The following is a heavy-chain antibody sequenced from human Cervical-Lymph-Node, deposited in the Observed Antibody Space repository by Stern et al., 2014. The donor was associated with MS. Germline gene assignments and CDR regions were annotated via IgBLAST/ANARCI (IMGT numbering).Heavy chain of an antibody. CDR2: ISADSGTT. CDR3: ARDKMHAFDY. CDR1: GYTFTSYG. D-gene: IGHD2-8*01. V-gene: IGHV1-18*01. J-gene: IGHJ4*02. Sequence: QVQLVESGTEVKKPGASLIVSCKASGYTFTSYGISWVRQAPGQGLEWVGWISADSGTTKYAQNLRDRVTLPRDTSTGTAYMELRTLRSEDTAVYYCARDKMHAFDYWGQGTLVSVSS.